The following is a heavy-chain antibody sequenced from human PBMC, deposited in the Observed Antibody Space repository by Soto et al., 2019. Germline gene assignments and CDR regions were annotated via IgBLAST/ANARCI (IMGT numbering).Heavy chain of an antibody. CDR1: GFTFSTYN. V-gene: IGHV3-21*01. Sequence: SGGGLVKPGGSLRLSCAASGFTFSTYNMNWVRQAPGKGLEWVSSISSSSSYIYYADSVKGRFTISRDNAKNSLYLQMNSLRAEDTAVYYCARGRQGSGRYWGQGTLVTVSS. CDR3: ARGRQGSGRY. CDR2: ISSSSSYI. J-gene: IGHJ4*02.